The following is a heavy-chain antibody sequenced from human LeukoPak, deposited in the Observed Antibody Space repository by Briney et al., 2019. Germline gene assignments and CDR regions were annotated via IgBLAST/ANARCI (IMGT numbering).Heavy chain of an antibody. Sequence: SETLSLTCAVYGGSFSGYYWSWIRQPPGKGLEWIGEINHSGSTNYNPSLKSRVTISVDTSKNQFSLKLSSVTAAGTAVYYCARVGGGYCSSTSCPFDYWGQGTLVTVSS. J-gene: IGHJ4*02. D-gene: IGHD2-2*01. V-gene: IGHV4-34*01. CDR2: INHSGST. CDR1: GGSFSGYY. CDR3: ARVGGGYCSSTSCPFDY.